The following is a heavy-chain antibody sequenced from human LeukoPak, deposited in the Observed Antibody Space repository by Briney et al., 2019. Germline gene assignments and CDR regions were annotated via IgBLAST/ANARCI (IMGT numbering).Heavy chain of an antibody. J-gene: IGHJ4*02. CDR3: AKMKWGEVVPAALFDY. D-gene: IGHD2-2*01. CDR2: ISGSGGST. Sequence: GGSLRLSCAASGFTFSSYAMSWVRQAPGKGLEWVSAISGSGGSTYYADSVKGRFTISRDNSKNTLYLQMNSLRAEDTAVYYCAKMKWGEVVPAALFDYWGQGTLVTVSS. CDR1: GFTFSSYA. V-gene: IGHV3-23*01.